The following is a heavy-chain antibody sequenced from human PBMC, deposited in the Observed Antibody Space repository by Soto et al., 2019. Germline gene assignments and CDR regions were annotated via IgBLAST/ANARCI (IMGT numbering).Heavy chain of an antibody. D-gene: IGHD3-10*01. Sequence: PSEALSLTCNASGGSISPYCWSWIRQPPGKGLEWIGHIYHTGTTKYNPSFESRLTISLDTSKSHVSLKLDSVTATDTAVYYCARLPYYFGWYFFDIWGQESLVTVSS. CDR2: IYHTGTT. J-gene: IGHJ4*02. CDR1: GGSISPYC. V-gene: IGHV4-59*08. CDR3: ARLPYYFGWYFFDI.